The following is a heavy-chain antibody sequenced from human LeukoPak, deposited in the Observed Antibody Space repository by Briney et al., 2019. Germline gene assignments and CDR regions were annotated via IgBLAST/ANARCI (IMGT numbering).Heavy chain of an antibody. Sequence: RSGGSLILSCEASGFTFSSTWMSWVRQPPGKGLEWVAHIKQDASEIYYVDSVKGRFTISRDNAKNSLYLQMNSLRDEDTAVYHCARDDTWAFDIWGQGAMVTVSS. V-gene: IGHV3-7*01. CDR1: GFTFSSTW. CDR3: ARDDTWAFDI. J-gene: IGHJ3*02. CDR2: IKQDASEI.